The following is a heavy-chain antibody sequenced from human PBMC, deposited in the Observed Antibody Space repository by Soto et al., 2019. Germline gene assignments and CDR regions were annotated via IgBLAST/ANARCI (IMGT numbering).Heavy chain of an antibody. J-gene: IGHJ6*03. CDR1: GFTFSSYS. Sequence: EVQLVESGGGLVKPGGSLRLSCAASGFTFSSYSMNWVRQAPGKGLEWVSSISSSSSYIYYADSVKGRFTISRDNAKNSLYLQMNSLRAEDTAVYYCARCGRGSYYYYMDVWGKGTTVTVS. V-gene: IGHV3-21*01. D-gene: IGHD3-16*01. CDR3: ARCGRGSYYYYMDV. CDR2: ISSSSSYI.